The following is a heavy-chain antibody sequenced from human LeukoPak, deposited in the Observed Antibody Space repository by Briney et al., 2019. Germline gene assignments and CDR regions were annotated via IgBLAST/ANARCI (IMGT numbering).Heavy chain of an antibody. CDR1: GYTFTSYA. CDR3: AREGPYYDILTGYSHKALDY. V-gene: IGHV7-4-1*02. D-gene: IGHD3-9*01. J-gene: IGHJ4*02. Sequence: ASVKVSCKASGYTFTSYAMNWVRQAPGQGLEWMGWINTNTGNPTYAQGFTGRFVFSLDTSVSTAYLQISSLKAEDTAVYYCAREGPYYDILTGYSHKALDYWGQGTLVTVSS. CDR2: INTNTGNP.